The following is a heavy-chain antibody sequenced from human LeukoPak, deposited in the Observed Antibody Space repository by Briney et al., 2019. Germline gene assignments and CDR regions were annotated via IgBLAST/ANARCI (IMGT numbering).Heavy chain of an antibody. CDR3: ARQAGRGVRGVIYFDY. D-gene: IGHD3-10*01. V-gene: IGHV5-51*01. Sequence: RGESLQISCKGSGYSFTSYWIGWVRQLPGKGLEWMGIIYPGDSDTRYSPSFQGQVTISADKSISTAYLQWSSLKASDTAMYYCARQAGRGVRGVIYFDYWGQGTLVTVSS. CDR1: GYSFTSYW. CDR2: IYPGDSDT. J-gene: IGHJ4*02.